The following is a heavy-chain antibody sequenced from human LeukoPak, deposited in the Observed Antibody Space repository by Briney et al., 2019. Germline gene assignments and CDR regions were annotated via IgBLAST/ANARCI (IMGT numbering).Heavy chain of an antibody. CDR3: AKHRNYCSNGVCYTPGGIAVAFGY. CDR2: ISGSGGDT. D-gene: IGHD2-8*01. J-gene: IGHJ4*02. Sequence: PGGSLRLSCAASGFTFSSYAMSWVRQSPGKGLEWVSAISGSGGDTYYADSVKGRFTISRDNSKNTLYLQMNSLRAEDTAVYYCAKHRNYCSNGVCYTPGGIAVAFGYWGQGTLVTVSS. CDR1: GFTFSSYA. V-gene: IGHV3-23*01.